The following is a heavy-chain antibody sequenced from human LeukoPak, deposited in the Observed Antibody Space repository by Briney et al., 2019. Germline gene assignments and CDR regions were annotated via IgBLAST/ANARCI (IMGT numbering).Heavy chain of an antibody. J-gene: IGHJ5*02. CDR2: ISSSGST. CDR3: ATAKSLRYNWNYLTGWFDP. V-gene: IGHV4-4*07. D-gene: IGHD1-7*01. Sequence: SETLSLTCTVSGGSISSYYWSWIRQPAGKGLEWIGRISSSGSTNYNPSLKSRVTISVDTSKNQFSLKLSSVTAADTAVYYCATAKSLRYNWNYLTGWFDPWGQGTLVTVSS. CDR1: GGSISSYY.